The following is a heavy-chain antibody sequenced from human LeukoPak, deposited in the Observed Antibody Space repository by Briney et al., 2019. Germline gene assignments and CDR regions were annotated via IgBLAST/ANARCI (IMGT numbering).Heavy chain of an antibody. CDR2: IYYSGFT. V-gene: IGHV4-59*11. CDR1: GASISSHY. CDR3: ARARGSRYAFGWFDP. Sequence: SGTLSLTCTVSGASISSHYWSWIRQSPGKGLEWIGYIYYSGFTNYSPSFKSRVTMSVDTSKSQFSLKLKLNSVTAADTAVYYCARARGSRYAFGWFDPWGQGILVSVSS. J-gene: IGHJ5*02. D-gene: IGHD3-16*01.